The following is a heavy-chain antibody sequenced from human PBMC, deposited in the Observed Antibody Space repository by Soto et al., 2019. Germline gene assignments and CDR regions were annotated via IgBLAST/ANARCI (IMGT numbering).Heavy chain of an antibody. Sequence: GGSLRLSCVASTFTFTDHAVSWVRQAPGEGLEWASGISGSGGTTYYAESVKGRFSISRDNSKNTLYLHLNNLRVEDTAIYYCATISDRGIAAALDSWGQGTLV. CDR1: TFTFTDHA. CDR2: ISGSGGTT. CDR3: ATISDRGIAAALDS. V-gene: IGHV3-23*01. J-gene: IGHJ4*02. D-gene: IGHD6-13*01.